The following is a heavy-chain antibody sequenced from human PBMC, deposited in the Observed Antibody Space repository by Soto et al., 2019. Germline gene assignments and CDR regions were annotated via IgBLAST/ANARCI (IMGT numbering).Heavy chain of an antibody. CDR1: GYTFTGYY. V-gene: IGHV1-2*04. CDR3: ARDGSSGSYRVGRGFFDY. CDR2: INPNSGGT. Sequence: GASVKVSCKASGYTFTGYYMHWVRQAPGQGLEWMGWINPNSGGTNYAQKFQGWVTMTRDTSISTAYMELSRLRSDDTAVYYCARDGSSGSYRVGRGFFDYWGQGTLVTVSS. J-gene: IGHJ4*02. D-gene: IGHD1-26*01.